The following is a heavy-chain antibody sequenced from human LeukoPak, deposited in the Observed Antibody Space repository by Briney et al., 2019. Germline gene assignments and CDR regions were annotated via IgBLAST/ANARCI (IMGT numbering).Heavy chain of an antibody. CDR1: GFTFSTYW. CDR2: IKQDGRDK. CDR3: ARCRGGWSRDS. D-gene: IGHD6-19*01. J-gene: IGHJ4*02. V-gene: IGHV3-7*01. Sequence: GPLRLPCAASGFTFSTYWMSWVRQAPGKGLEWVANIKQDGRDKYYVDSVKGRFTISRDNAKNSLYLQMNSLRAEDTAVYYCARCRGGWSRDSWGQGTLVTVSS.